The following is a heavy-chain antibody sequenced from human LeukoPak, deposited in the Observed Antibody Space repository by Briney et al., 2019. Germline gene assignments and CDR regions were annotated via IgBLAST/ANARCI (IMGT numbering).Heavy chain of an antibody. V-gene: IGHV4-59*01. CDR2: IYYSGST. CDR1: GGSTSSYY. D-gene: IGHD1-1*01. J-gene: IGHJ5*02. Sequence: PSETLSLTCTVSGGSTSSYYWSWIRQPPGKGLEWIGYIYYSGSTNYNPSLKSRVTISVDTSKNQFSLKLSSVTAADTAVYYCASLVNNWNDDNWFDHWGQGTLVTVSS. CDR3: ASLVNNWNDDNWFDH.